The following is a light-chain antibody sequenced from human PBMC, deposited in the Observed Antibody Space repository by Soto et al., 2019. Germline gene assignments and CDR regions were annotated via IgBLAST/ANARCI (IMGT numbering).Light chain of an antibody. Sequence: EIVLTQSPATLSLSPGERATLSCWASQSVSSYLAWYQQKPGQAPRLLIYDASNRATGIPARFSGSGSGTAFTLSISGLEPEDFAVYYCQQRSNWPCLTCGRGNKVEIK. V-gene: IGKV3-11*01. CDR3: QQRSNWPCLT. CDR2: DAS. J-gene: IGKJ4*01. CDR1: QSVSSY.